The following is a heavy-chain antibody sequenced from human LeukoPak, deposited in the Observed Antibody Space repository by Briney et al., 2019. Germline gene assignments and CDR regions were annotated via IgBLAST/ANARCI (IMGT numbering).Heavy chain of an antibody. CDR3: ARVDRHCSSTSCYVWNWFDP. J-gene: IGHJ5*02. CDR2: INWNGGST. CDR1: GFTFDDYG. D-gene: IGHD2-2*01. V-gene: IGHV3-20*01. Sequence: GGSLRLSCAASGFTFDDYGMSWVRQAPEKGLEWVSGINWNGGSTGYADSVKGRFTISRDNAKNSLYLQMNSLRAEDTALYHCARVDRHCSSTSCYVWNWFDPWGQGTLVTVSS.